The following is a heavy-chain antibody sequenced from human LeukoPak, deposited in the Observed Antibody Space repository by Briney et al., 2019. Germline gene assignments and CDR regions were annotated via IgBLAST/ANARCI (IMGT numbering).Heavy chain of an antibody. D-gene: IGHD6-13*01. V-gene: IGHV3-30*18. J-gene: IGHJ4*02. CDR2: ISYDRSSK. Sequence: PGGSLRLSCAASGFSFRNYGMHWVRQAPGKGLEWLAAISYDRSSKFYVDSVKGRFTISRDNSKNTLFLQMNSLTVEDTAIYYCAKDAAGPEYWGQGTRVTVSS. CDR3: AKDAAGPEY. CDR1: GFSFRNYG.